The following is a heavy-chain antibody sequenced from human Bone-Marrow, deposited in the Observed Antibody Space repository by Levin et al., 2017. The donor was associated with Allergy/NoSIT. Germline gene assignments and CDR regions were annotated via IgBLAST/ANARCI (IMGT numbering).Heavy chain of an antibody. CDR2: ISSSAINI. CDR3: ATDLGIAPTGPSFIEH. J-gene: IGHJ1*01. CDR1: GFIFSSYE. D-gene: IGHD1-1*01. Sequence: TGGSLRLSCAVSGFIFSSYEMNWVRQAPGKGLEWISYISSSAINIYYADSVKGRFTISRDNAKKTLYLQMNSLRAEDTAVYYCATDLGIAPTGPSFIEHWGQGTRVTVSS. V-gene: IGHV3-48*03.